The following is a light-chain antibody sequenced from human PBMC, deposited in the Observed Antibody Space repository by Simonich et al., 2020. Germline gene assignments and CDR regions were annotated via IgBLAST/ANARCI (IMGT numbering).Light chain of an antibody. Sequence: QSVLTQPPSVSGAPGQRVTISCTGSSPNIGAGYNVHWYQQLPGTSPKLLIKCNSNRPSGVPDRFSGSKSGTSASLAITGLQAEDEADYYCQSYDSSLSGAVFGGGTQLTVL. CDR1: SPNIGAGYN. CDR2: CNS. CDR3: QSYDSSLSGAV. V-gene: IGLV1-40*01. J-gene: IGLJ7*01.